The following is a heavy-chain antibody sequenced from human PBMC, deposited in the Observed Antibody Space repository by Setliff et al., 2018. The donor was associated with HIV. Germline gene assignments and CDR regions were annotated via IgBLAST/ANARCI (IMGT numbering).Heavy chain of an antibody. V-gene: IGHV4-34*01. CDR3: ARGSLYSSSSCFDY. J-gene: IGHJ4*02. Sequence: SETLSLTCAVYGGSFSGYYWTRIRQPPGKGLEWIGDINHRGDTKYNPSLRSRVTLSVDTSKNQFSLKLSSVTAADTAVYYCARGSLYSSSSCFDYWGQGTLVTVSS. CDR1: GGSFSGYY. CDR2: INHRGDT. D-gene: IGHD6-13*01.